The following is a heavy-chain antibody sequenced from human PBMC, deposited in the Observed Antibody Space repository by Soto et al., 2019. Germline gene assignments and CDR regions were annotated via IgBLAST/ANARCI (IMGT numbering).Heavy chain of an antibody. Sequence: QVQLVESGGGVVQPGRSLRLSCAASGFCFSDYGMHWVRQAPGKGLDWVGVISYDGSERHFADSVKGRFTISRDNSKNTLYLQMNSLRPEDTAVYYCAKAGALSGWTYGDCWGQGTLVTVSS. CDR1: GFCFSDYG. J-gene: IGHJ4*02. V-gene: IGHV3-30*18. CDR3: AKAGALSGWTYGDC. CDR2: ISYDGSER. D-gene: IGHD6-19*01.